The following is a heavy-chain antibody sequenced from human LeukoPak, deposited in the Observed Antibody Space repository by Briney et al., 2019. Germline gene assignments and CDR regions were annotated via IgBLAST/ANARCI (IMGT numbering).Heavy chain of an antibody. J-gene: IGHJ4*02. CDR3: ARMTYHRTTTVVTIFDY. Sequence: SETLSLTCIVSGGSISNYFWSWIRQPPGKGLEWIGYTYYSGSTNYNPSLKSRVTISVDTSKNQFSLKLSSVTAADTAVYYCARMTYHRTTTVVTIFDYWGQGTLVTVSS. V-gene: IGHV4-59*01. CDR2: TYYSGST. D-gene: IGHD4-23*01. CDR1: GGSISNYF.